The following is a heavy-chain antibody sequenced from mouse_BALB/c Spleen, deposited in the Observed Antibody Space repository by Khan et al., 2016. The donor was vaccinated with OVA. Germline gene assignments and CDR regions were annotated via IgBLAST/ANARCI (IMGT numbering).Heavy chain of an antibody. J-gene: IGHJ2*01. Sequence: EVELVESGGGLVQPGGSLKLSCAASGFTFSSYIMSWVRQTPEKRLEWVAYISNGGGSTYYLDTVKGRFTISSDNAKNTLYLQMSSLKYEDTAKYYCARHGNYVSFDYWGQGTTLTVSS. V-gene: IGHV5-12-2*01. CDR3: ARHGNYVSFDY. CDR2: ISNGGGST. D-gene: IGHD2-1*01. CDR1: GFTFSSYI.